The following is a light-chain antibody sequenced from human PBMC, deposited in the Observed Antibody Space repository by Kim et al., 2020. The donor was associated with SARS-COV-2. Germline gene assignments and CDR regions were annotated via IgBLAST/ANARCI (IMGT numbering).Light chain of an antibody. Sequence: LSPGERGTLSCRASQSVSSYLAWYQQKAGQAPRLLIYDASNRATGIPARFSGSGSGTDFTLTISSLEPEDFAVYYCQQRSNWTLTFGGGTKVDIK. V-gene: IGKV3-11*01. CDR1: QSVSSY. CDR3: QQRSNWTLT. CDR2: DAS. J-gene: IGKJ4*01.